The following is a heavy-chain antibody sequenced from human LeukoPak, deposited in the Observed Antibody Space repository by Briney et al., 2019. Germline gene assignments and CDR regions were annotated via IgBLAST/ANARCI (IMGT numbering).Heavy chain of an antibody. CDR2: ISVSGTYI. D-gene: IGHD4-17*01. Sequence: PGGSLRLSCTASGFSFDTYAMNWVRQALGKGLEWVSSISVSGTYIYYSDSVKGRFTISRDNAKNSLYLEMKSLRAEDTAAYFCARDRDYGTFDYWGQGTLVTVSS. CDR3: ARDRDYGTFDY. CDR1: GFSFDTYA. V-gene: IGHV3-21*01. J-gene: IGHJ4*02.